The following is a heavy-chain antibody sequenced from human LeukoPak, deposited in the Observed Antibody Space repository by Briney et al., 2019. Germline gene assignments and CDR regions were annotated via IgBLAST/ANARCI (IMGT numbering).Heavy chain of an antibody. D-gene: IGHD5-12*01. Sequence: GGSLRLPCAASGFTFSSYAMHWVRQAPGKGLEWVAVISYDGSNKYYADSVKGRFTISRDNSKNTLYLQMNSLRAEDTAVYYCARVDSGYDLDLDYWGQGTLVTVSS. CDR2: ISYDGSNK. V-gene: IGHV3-30-3*01. CDR3: ARVDSGYDLDLDY. CDR1: GFTFSSYA. J-gene: IGHJ4*02.